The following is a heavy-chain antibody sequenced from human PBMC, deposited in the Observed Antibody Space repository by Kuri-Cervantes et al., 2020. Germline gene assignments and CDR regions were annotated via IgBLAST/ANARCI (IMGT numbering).Heavy chain of an antibody. J-gene: IGHJ4*02. CDR1: GFTFDDYA. Sequence: GESLKISCAASGFTFDDYAMHWVRQAPGKGLEWVAVISYDGSNKYYADSVNGRFTISRDNSKNTLYLQMNSLRAEDTAVYYCAKSDYYGSVSYTHNFDYWGQGTLVTVSS. CDR2: ISYDGSNK. CDR3: AKSDYYGSVSYTHNFDY. D-gene: IGHD3-10*01. V-gene: IGHV3-30-3*02.